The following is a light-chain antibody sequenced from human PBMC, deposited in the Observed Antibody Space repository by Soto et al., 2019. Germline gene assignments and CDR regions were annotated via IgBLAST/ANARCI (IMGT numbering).Light chain of an antibody. V-gene: IGKV3-11*01. Sequence: VLTQSPATLSLSPGERATLSCRASQNVGTFLAWYQLKPGQAPRLVIFDASNRAAGIPDRFSGSGSETDFTLTISGLEPEDFALYYCLQRNNWPPWTFGQGTKVEIK. CDR1: QNVGTF. CDR3: LQRNNWPPWT. J-gene: IGKJ1*01. CDR2: DAS.